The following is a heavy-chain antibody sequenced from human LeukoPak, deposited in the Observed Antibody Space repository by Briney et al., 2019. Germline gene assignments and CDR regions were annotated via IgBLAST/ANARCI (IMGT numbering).Heavy chain of an antibody. CDR2: ISSGRTT. V-gene: IGHV3-23*01. CDR3: AKHSMFGGGHFDY. J-gene: IGHJ4*02. D-gene: IGHD3-16*01. Sequence: GGSLRLSCAGSGFTSSTYAMSWVRQAPGKGLEWVSAISSGRTTYYVDSVKGRFTISRDNSKNTLYLQMNSLRAEDTAVYYCAKHSMFGGGHFDYWGQGTLVTVSS. CDR1: GFTSSTYA.